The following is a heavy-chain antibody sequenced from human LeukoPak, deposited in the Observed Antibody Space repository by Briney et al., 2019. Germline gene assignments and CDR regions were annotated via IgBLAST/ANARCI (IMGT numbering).Heavy chain of an antibody. Sequence: PGGSLRLSCAASVFTFSSYSMNWVRHAPGKGLECVSSISSSSSYIYYADSVKGRFTNSRDNAKNALYLQMNSLRAEDTAVYYCARDGLKDYYDSSGYDWGQGTLVTVSS. J-gene: IGHJ4*02. D-gene: IGHD3-22*01. CDR2: ISSSSSYI. V-gene: IGHV3-21*01. CDR1: VFTFSSYS. CDR3: ARDGLKDYYDSSGYD.